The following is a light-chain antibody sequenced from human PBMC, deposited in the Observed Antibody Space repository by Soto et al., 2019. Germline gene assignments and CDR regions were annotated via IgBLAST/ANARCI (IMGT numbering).Light chain of an antibody. V-gene: IGLV1-51*01. CDR3: ATWDGSLSAVV. J-gene: IGLJ2*01. CDR2: DND. CDR1: SSNIGNNF. Sequence: QPVLTQPPSVSAAPGQKVTISCSGSSSNIGNNFVSWYQQLPGTAPKLLIYDNDKRPSGIPDRFSGSKSGTSATLGITGLQTGDEADYYCATWDGSLSAVVFGGGTKVTVL.